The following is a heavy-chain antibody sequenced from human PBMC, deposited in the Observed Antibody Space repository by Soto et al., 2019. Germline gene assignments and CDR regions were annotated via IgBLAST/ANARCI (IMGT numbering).Heavy chain of an antibody. CDR2: IYSGGST. J-gene: IGHJ3*02. CDR1: GFTVSSNY. CDR3: ERDGELGGSTDAFDI. Sequence: GGSLRLSCAASGFTVSSNYMSWVRQAPGKGLEWVSVIYSGGSTYYADSVKGRFTISRDNSKNTLYLQMNSLRAEDTAVYYCERDGELGGSTDAFDIWGQGTMVTVSS. V-gene: IGHV3-66*02. D-gene: IGHD7-27*01.